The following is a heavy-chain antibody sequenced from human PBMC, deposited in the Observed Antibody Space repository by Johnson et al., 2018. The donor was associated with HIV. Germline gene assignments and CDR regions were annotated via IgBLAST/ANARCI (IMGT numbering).Heavy chain of an antibody. CDR2: IYSGGST. CDR1: GFTVSSNY. J-gene: IGHJ3*02. Sequence: VQLVESGGGLIQPGGSLRLSCAASGFTVSSNYMSWVRQAPGQGLEWVSVIYSGGSTYYADSVKGRFTISRDNSKNTLYLQMNSLRAEDTAVYYCARVRTTVGYAFDIWGQGTMVTVSS. V-gene: IGHV3-53*01. CDR3: ARVRTTVGYAFDI. D-gene: IGHD4-23*01.